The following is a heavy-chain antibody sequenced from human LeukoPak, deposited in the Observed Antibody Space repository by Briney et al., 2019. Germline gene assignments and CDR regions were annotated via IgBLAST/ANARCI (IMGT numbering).Heavy chain of an antibody. Sequence: SETLSLTCTVSGGSISSYYWSWIRQPPGKGLEWIGYISYSGSTNYKPSLKSRVTISLDTSKNQFSLKLSSVTAADTAVYYCARLGGSSPWGAFDIWDQGTMVTVSS. V-gene: IGHV4-59*08. CDR1: GGSISSYY. CDR2: ISYSGST. CDR3: ARLGGSSPWGAFDI. D-gene: IGHD6-6*01. J-gene: IGHJ3*02.